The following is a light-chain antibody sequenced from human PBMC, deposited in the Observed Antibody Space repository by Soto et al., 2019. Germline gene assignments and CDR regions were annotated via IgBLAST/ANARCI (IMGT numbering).Light chain of an antibody. CDR3: QQYNSYPT. CDR1: QSISSW. Sequence: DIQMTQSPSTLSASVVDRVTITFRASQSISSWLAWYQQKPGKAPKLLIYDASSLESGVPSRFSGSGSGTEFTLTISSLQPDDFATYYCQQYNSYPTFGQGTKVDI. J-gene: IGKJ1*01. CDR2: DAS. V-gene: IGKV1-5*01.